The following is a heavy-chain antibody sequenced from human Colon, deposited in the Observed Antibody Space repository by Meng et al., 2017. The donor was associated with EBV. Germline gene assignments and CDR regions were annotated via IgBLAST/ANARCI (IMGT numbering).Heavy chain of an antibody. CDR3: LRDVPDGEISLFDS. CDR1: GYSLRCSA. D-gene: IGHD2-21*01. J-gene: IGHJ4*02. V-gene: IGHV7-4-1*02. CDR2: INPSTAQP. Sequence: MVQSASELKEPRADFKVSLKACGYSLRCSAGKSPRQGPGRRPEWMGLINPSTAQPTDAQDVTGRFFFSLDLSVNTAYLQINSLKAEDTAIYYCLRDVPDGEISLFDSWGQGTLVTVPS.